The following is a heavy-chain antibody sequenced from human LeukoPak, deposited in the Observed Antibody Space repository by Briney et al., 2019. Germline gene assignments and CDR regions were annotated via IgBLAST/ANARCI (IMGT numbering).Heavy chain of an antibody. CDR3: TTDATMIVVVISGGTDY. D-gene: IGHD3-22*01. V-gene: IGHV3-15*01. CDR2: IKSKTDGGTT. Sequence: GGSLRLSCAASGFTFSNAWMSWVRQAPGKGLEWVGRIKSKTDGGTTDYAAPVKGRFTISRDDSKNTLYLQMSSLKTEDTAVYYCTTDATMIVVVISGGTDYWGQGTLVTVSS. CDR1: GFTFSNAW. J-gene: IGHJ4*02.